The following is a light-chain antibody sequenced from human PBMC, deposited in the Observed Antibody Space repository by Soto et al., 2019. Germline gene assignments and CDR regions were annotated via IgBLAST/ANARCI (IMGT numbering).Light chain of an antibody. CDR3: QSFELSLNAYV. J-gene: IGLJ1*01. CDR2: EVT. CDR1: SSDVGGYNY. V-gene: IGLV2-8*01. Sequence: QSVLTQPPSASGSPGQSVTISCTGTSSDVGGYNYVSWYQQHPGKAPKLMIYEVTKRPSGVPDRFSGSKSGNTASLTVSGLLAEDEADYYSQSFELSLNAYVFGTGTKVTVL.